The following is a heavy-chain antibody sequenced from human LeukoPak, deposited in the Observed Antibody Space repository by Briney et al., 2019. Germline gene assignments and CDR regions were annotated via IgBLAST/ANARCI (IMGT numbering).Heavy chain of an antibody. V-gene: IGHV1-2*06. CDR3: ARDYCSSTSCLFDH. Sequence: ASVKVSCKASGYTFTSYGISWVRQAPGQGLEWMGRINPNSGDTNYARNFQGRVTMTRDTSISTAYMELSRLRSDDTAVYYCARDYCSSTSCLFDHWGQGTLVTVSS. CDR1: GYTFTSYG. J-gene: IGHJ4*02. D-gene: IGHD2-2*01. CDR2: INPNSGDT.